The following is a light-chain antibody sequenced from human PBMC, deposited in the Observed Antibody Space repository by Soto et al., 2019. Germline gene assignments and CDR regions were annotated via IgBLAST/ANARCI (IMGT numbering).Light chain of an antibody. CDR1: QGISSA. J-gene: IGKJ4*01. Sequence: AIQLTQSPSSLSASVGDRVTITCRASQGISSALAWYQQKPGKAPKLLIYDASSLESGVPSRFSGNGSGTDFTLTISSLQPEDFATYYCQQFNSYPRLTFGGGTKVEIK. V-gene: IGKV1-13*02. CDR2: DAS. CDR3: QQFNSYPRLT.